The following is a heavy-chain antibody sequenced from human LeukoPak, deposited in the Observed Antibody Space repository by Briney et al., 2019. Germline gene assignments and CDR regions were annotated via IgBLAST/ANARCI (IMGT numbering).Heavy chain of an antibody. CDR3: ARADCNSASCFAVFDH. V-gene: IGHV3-48*03. D-gene: IGHD2-2*01. CDR1: GFDFHTFE. CDR2: IGSSGRTT. J-gene: IGHJ4*02. Sequence: GGSLRLSCAASGFDFHTFEMNWVRQAPGKGLEWVSRIGSSGRTTYYADSVKGRFTISRDNANNSLYLQMNSLGAEDTAVYYCARADCNSASCFAVFDHWGQGALVTVSS.